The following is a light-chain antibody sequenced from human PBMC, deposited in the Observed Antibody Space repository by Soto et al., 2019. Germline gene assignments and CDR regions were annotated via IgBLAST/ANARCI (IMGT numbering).Light chain of an antibody. V-gene: IGKV3D-15*01. CDR1: QSVISN. J-gene: IGKJ3*01. Sequence: IVMTQSPVTLSVSPGGRATLSCRASQSVISNLAWYQHKPGQAPRLLIYGASIRATGIPARFSGSGSGTEFTLTITSLQSEDFAIYFCQQYNDWPFTVGPGTKVDIK. CDR2: GAS. CDR3: QQYNDWPFT.